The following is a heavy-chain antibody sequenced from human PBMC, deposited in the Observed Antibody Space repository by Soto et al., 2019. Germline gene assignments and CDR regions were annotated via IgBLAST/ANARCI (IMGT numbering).Heavy chain of an antibody. V-gene: IGHV3-23*01. CDR3: AKGRSGGSYSGGILPSDY. CDR1: GFTFSNYA. D-gene: IGHD1-26*01. CDR2: ISGSGAST. J-gene: IGHJ4*02. Sequence: EVQLLESGGGLVQPGGSLRLSCVASGFTFSNYAMSWVRQAPGKGLEWVLAISGSGASTDYADSVKGRFTISRDNSKNTLYLQMNSLRAEDTAVYYCAKGRSGGSYSGGILPSDYWGQGTLVTVSS.